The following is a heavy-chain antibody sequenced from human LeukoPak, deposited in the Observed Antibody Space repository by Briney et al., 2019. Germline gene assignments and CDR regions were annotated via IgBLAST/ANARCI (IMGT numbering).Heavy chain of an antibody. CDR2: ISYSGST. Sequence: SETLSLTCTVSGGPISSYYWTWIRQPPGKGLEWNGYISYSGSTNYNPSLKSRVTISVDTSKNQFSLNLISVTAADTAVYYCARVRSGYDDLYYYYYYMDVWGKGTTVTITS. CDR1: GGPISSYY. J-gene: IGHJ6*03. V-gene: IGHV4-59*01. CDR3: ARVRSGYDDLYYYYYYMDV. D-gene: IGHD5-12*01.